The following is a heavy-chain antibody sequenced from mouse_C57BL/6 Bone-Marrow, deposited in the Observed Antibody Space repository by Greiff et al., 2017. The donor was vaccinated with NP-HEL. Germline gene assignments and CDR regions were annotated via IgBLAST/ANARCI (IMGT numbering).Heavy chain of an antibody. J-gene: IGHJ3*01. V-gene: IGHV5-6*01. CDR2: ISSGGSYT. Sequence: EVQRVESGGDLVKPGGSLKLSCAASGFTFSSYGMSWVRQTPDKRLEWVATISSGGSYTYYPDSVKGRFTISRDNAKNTLYLQMSSLKSEDTAMYYCARDYYGYPFAYWGQGTLVTVSA. CDR3: ARDYYGYPFAY. CDR1: GFTFSSYG. D-gene: IGHD2-2*01.